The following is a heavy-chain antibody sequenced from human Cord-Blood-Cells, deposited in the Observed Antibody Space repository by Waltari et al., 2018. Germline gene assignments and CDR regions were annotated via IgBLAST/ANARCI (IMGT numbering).Heavy chain of an antibody. CDR1: GYSFTSYW. V-gene: IGHV5-51*01. D-gene: IGHD5-18*01. J-gene: IGHJ3*02. CDR2: IYPGDSDT. CDR3: ARRYPEYSYGYDAFDI. Sequence: EVQLVQSGAEVKKPGESLKISCKGSGYSFTSYWIGRVRQMPGKGLEGMGIIYPGDSDTRYSPSFQGQVTISADKSISTAYLQWSSLKASDTAMYYCARRYPEYSYGYDAFDIWGQGTMVTVSS.